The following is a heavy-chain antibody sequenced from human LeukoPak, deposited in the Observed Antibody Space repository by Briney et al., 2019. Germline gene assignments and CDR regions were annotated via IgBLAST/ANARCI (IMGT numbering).Heavy chain of an antibody. CDR3: TRDPRHFDS. CDR2: IGAGGDT. J-gene: IGHJ5*01. D-gene: IGHD6-6*01. Sequence: PGGSLRLSCAASGFTFSTYDMHWVRQTTGKGLEWVSAIGAGGDTYYQDSVKGRFTISRDNAKNSLYLQMSSLRVEDTAVYYCTRDPRHFDSCGQGTLVTVSS. V-gene: IGHV3-13*01. CDR1: GFTFSTYD.